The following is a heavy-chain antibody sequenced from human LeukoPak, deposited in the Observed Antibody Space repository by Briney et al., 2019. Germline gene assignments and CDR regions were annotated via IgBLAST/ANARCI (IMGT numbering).Heavy chain of an antibody. Sequence: PSETLSLTCTVSGGSISSTSYYWDWIRQPPGKGLEWIGYIYYSGSTYYNPSLKSRVTISVDTSKNQFSLKLSSVTAADTAVYYCARGTNNYDFWSGYNPANWFDPWGQGTLVTVSS. J-gene: IGHJ5*02. D-gene: IGHD3-3*01. V-gene: IGHV4-30-4*08. CDR1: GGSISSTSYY. CDR3: ARGTNNYDFWSGYNPANWFDP. CDR2: IYYSGST.